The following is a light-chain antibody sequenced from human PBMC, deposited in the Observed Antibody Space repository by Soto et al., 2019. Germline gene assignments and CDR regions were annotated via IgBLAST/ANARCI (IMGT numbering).Light chain of an antibody. J-gene: IGLJ2*01. CDR1: SSNIGNNY. V-gene: IGLV1-51*01. Sequence: QSVLTHPPSVSAAPGQKVTISRSGSSSNIGNNYVSWYQQLPGTAPKLLIYDNNKRPSGIPDRFSGSKSGTSATLGITGLQTGDEADYYCGTWDSSLSAGVFGGGTKLTVL. CDR2: DNN. CDR3: GTWDSSLSAGV.